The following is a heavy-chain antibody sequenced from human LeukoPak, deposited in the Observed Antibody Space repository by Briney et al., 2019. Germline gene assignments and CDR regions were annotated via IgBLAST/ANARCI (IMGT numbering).Heavy chain of an antibody. CDR3: AKDRPNFITMVRGDLFDY. Sequence: PGGSLRLSCAASGFTFSSYAMSWVRQAPGKGLEWVSAISGSGGSTYYADSVKGRFTISRDNSKNTLYLQINSLRAEDTAVYYCAKDRPNFITMVRGDLFDYWGQGTLVTVSS. CDR1: GFTFSSYA. D-gene: IGHD3-10*01. J-gene: IGHJ4*02. V-gene: IGHV3-23*01. CDR2: ISGSGGST.